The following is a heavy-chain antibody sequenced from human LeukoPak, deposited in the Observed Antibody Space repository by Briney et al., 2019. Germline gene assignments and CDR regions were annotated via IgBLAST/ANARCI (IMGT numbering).Heavy chain of an antibody. CDR1: GDSFSYFY. CDR2: IYNSGST. CDR3: ARGVVAAAGRTFDF. D-gene: IGHD6-13*01. Sequence: SGTLSLTCTVSGDSFSYFYWSWIRQPPGKGLEWIGYIYNSGSTSYNPSLKSRVTISLDTSQNQFSLKLSSLTAADTAVYYCARGVVAAAGRTFDFWGQGTLVTVSS. J-gene: IGHJ4*02. V-gene: IGHV4-59*01.